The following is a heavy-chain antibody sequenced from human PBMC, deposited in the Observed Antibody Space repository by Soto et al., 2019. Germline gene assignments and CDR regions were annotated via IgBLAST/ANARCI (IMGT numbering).Heavy chain of an antibody. V-gene: IGHV1-3*01. Sequence: ASVKVSCKASGDTFNSYAVNWVRQAPGQRLEWMGWFNAGNGNTKYSQKFQGRVTITRDTSASTAYMELSSLRSEDTAVYYCARGTKPIDYWGQGTLVTVSS. CDR1: GDTFNSYA. CDR3: ARGTKPIDY. J-gene: IGHJ4*02. D-gene: IGHD3-9*01. CDR2: FNAGNGNT.